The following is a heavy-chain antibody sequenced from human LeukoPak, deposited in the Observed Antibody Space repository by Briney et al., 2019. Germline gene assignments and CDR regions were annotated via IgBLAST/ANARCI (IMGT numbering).Heavy chain of an antibody. Sequence: GGSLRLSCAASGFTVSSNYMSWVRQAPGKGLEWVSVLYTDGSTYYADSVKGRFTISRDRSKNTLYLQMNGLRADDTAVYYCAKMIGDYYDSSGAFDIWGQGTMVTVSS. D-gene: IGHD3-22*01. CDR3: AKMIGDYYDSSGAFDI. J-gene: IGHJ3*02. CDR2: LYTDGST. V-gene: IGHV3-53*01. CDR1: GFTVSSNY.